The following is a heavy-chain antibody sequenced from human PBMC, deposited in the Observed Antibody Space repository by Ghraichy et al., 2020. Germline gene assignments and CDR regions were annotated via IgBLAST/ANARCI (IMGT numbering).Heavy chain of an antibody. D-gene: IGHD3-22*01. CDR3: AGGGDTKGYYATWNY. V-gene: IGHV4-59*01. J-gene: IGHJ4*02. Sequence: SETLSLTCSLSGGSISHYWWSWLRQAPGEGPQWIGEVHYSGSTNYVPSLKSRLTISLDTTRDQFFLRLNSVTAAEKAVYYCAGGGDTKGYYATWNYWGQGMLVTVSS. CDR2: VHYSGST. CDR1: GGSISHYW.